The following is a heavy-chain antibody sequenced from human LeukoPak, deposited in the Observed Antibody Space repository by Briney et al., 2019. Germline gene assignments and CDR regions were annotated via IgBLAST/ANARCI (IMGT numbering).Heavy chain of an antibody. CDR3: ARDRRPLMHGVCYSY. V-gene: IGHV3-30-3*01. D-gene: IGHD2-8*01. CDR2: ISYDGSNK. CDR1: GFTFSSYA. J-gene: IGHJ4*02. Sequence: GGSLRLSCAASGFTFSSYAMHWVRQAPGKGLEWVAVISYDGSNKYYADSVKGRFTISRDNSKNTLYLQMNSLRAEDTAVYYCARDRRPLMHGVCYSYWGQGTLVTVSS.